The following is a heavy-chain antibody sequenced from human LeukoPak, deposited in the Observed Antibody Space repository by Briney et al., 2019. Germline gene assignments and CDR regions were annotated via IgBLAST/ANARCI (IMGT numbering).Heavy chain of an antibody. CDR2: ISGDSGST. Sequence: GGSLRLSCAASGFTFDDYAMHWVRQAPGKGLEWVSLISGDSGSTYYADSVKGRFTISRDNSKNSLYLQMNSLRSDDTALYYCAKDTEGYTYGYYYYGMDVWGQGTTVTVSS. J-gene: IGHJ6*02. V-gene: IGHV3-43*02. D-gene: IGHD5-18*01. CDR1: GFTFDDYA. CDR3: AKDTEGYTYGYYYYGMDV.